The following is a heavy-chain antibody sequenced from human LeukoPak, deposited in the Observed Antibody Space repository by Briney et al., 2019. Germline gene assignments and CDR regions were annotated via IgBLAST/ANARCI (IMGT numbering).Heavy chain of an antibody. D-gene: IGHD3-22*01. J-gene: IGHJ4*02. CDR1: GFTFSSYA. Sequence: PGGSLRLSCAASGFTFSSYAMHWVRQAPGKGLEWVAVISYDGSNKYYADSVKGRFTISRDNSKNTLYLQMNSLRAEDTAVYYCARDRLRNYYDSSGYEGNFDYWGQGTLVTVSS. CDR3: ARDRLRNYYDSSGYEGNFDY. CDR2: ISYDGSNK. V-gene: IGHV3-30-3*01.